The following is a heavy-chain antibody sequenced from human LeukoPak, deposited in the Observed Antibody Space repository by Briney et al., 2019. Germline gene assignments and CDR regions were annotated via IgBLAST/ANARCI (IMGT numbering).Heavy chain of an antibody. D-gene: IGHD3-22*01. CDR1: GGSISSYY. V-gene: IGHV4-59*08. J-gene: IGHJ4*02. Sequence: SETQSLTCAVSGGSISSYYWSWIRQPPGKGLEWIGYIYYSGSTNYNPSLKSRVTISVDTSKNQFSLKLSSVTAADTAVYYCARHSSGSLYYFGYWGQGTLVTVSS. CDR3: ARHSSGSLYYFGY. CDR2: IYYSGST.